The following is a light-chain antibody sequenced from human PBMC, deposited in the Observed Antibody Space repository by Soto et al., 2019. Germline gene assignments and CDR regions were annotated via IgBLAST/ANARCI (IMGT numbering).Light chain of an antibody. J-gene: IGLJ3*02. V-gene: IGLV2-18*02. CDR1: GSDVGSYNR. CDR3: YSWASSNTWV. Sequence: QSALTQPPSVSGSPGQSVTISCTGTGSDVGSYNRVSWYQQPPGTAPKLIIYEVTTRPSGVPGRFSGSKSGNTASLTISGIQAEDEADYYCYSWASSNTWVFGGGTKLTVL. CDR2: EVT.